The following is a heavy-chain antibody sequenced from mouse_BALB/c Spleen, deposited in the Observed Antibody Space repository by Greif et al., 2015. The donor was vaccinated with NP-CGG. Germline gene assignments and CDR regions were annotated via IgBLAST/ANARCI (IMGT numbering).Heavy chain of an antibody. Sequence: QVHVKQSGAELVKPGASVKLSCKASGYTFTSYYMYWVKQRPGQGLEWIGEINPSNGGTNFNEKFKSKATLTVDKSSSTAYMQLSSLTSEDSAVYYCTRSGYYFWFAYWGQGTLVTVSA. CDR2: INPSNGGT. CDR1: GYTFTSYY. V-gene: IGHV1S81*02. CDR3: TRSGYYFWFAY. D-gene: IGHD2-3*01. J-gene: IGHJ3*01.